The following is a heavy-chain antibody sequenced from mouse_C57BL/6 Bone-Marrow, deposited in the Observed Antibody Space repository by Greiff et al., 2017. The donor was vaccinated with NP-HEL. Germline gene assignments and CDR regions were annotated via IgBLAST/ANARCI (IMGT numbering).Heavy chain of an antibody. CDR2: ISDGGSYT. J-gene: IGHJ3*01. CDR3: ARGPDSLVAY. CDR1: GFTFSSYA. D-gene: IGHD1-1*02. V-gene: IGHV5-4*01. Sequence: VQLKESGGGLVKPGGSLKLSCAASGFTFSSYAMSWVRQTPEKRLEWVATISDGGSYTYYPDNVKGRFTISRDNAKNNLYLQLSNLKSEDTAMYYCARGPDSLVAYWGQGTLVTVSA.